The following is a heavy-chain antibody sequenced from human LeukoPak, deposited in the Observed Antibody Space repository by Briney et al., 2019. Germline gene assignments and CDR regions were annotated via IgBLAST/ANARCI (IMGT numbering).Heavy chain of an antibody. D-gene: IGHD3-22*01. CDR3: ARGLLRPTGWLTPPYYYYYVDV. Sequence: GTSVELSCNSSGYAFTIYANNWGRQRTGQGLEWMGWMNINSGGTGYAQKFQGRVTITRDRSRSQSYMKMSSMSSEDTAVYYCARGLLRPTGWLTPPYYYYYVDVWGKGTTVTVSS. CDR1: GYAFTIYA. V-gene: IGHV1-8*01. CDR2: MNINSGGT. J-gene: IGHJ6*03.